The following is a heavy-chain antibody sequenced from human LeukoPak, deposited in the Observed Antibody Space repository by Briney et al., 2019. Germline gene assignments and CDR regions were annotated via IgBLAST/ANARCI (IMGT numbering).Heavy chain of an antibody. J-gene: IGHJ4*02. CDR2: ISSSGSTI. CDR3: ASRGRRGDFDY. CDR1: GFAFSSYE. V-gene: IGHV3-48*03. D-gene: IGHD3-16*01. Sequence: PGGSLRLSCAASGFAFSSYEMNWVRQAPGKGLEWVSYISSSGSTIYYADYVKGRFTISRDNAKNSLYLQMNSLRAEDTAVYYCASRGRRGDFDYWGQGTLVTVSS.